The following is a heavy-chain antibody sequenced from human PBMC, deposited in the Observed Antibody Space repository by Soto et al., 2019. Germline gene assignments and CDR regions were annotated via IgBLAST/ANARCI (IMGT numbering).Heavy chain of an antibody. CDR3: AKIFGDPWYYYYGMDV. V-gene: IGHV3-23*01. Sequence: GGSLRLSCAASGFTFSSYAMSWVRQAPGKGLEWVSAISSSGGSTYYADSVKGRFTISRDNSKNTLYLQMNSLRAEDTAVYYCAKIFGDPWYYYYGMDVWGQGTTVTVSS. CDR1: GFTFSSYA. CDR2: ISSSGGST. D-gene: IGHD4-17*01. J-gene: IGHJ6*02.